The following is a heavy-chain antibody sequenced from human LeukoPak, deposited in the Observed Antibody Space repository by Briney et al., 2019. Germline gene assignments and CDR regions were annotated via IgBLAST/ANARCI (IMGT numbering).Heavy chain of an antibody. CDR2: IDNYVMTT. CDR1: GYSLSRYW. Sequence: GGALRLSSADSGYSLSRYWMHSGRPVPRGGVVWVSRIDNYVMTTDYPDSVKGRFAISRDNVQNTLYLQMNSLNAEDTAVYYCARDVAGAGSFWGQGTLVSVSS. J-gene: IGHJ4*02. D-gene: IGHD6-19*01. V-gene: IGHV3-74*01. CDR3: ARDVAGAGSF.